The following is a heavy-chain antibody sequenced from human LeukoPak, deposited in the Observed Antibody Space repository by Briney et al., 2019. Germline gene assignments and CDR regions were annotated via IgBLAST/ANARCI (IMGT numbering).Heavy chain of an antibody. V-gene: IGHV3-21*01. J-gene: IGHJ4*02. CDR1: GFTFSSDS. CDR2: ISSSSSYI. Sequence: PGGSLRFSCAASGFTFSSDSMNCVRQAPGKGLEWVSSISSSSSYIYYADSVKGRFTISRDNAKNSLYLQMNSLRAEDTAVYYCARVGATVLLGVHYWGQGTLVTASS. CDR3: ARVGATVLLGVHY. D-gene: IGHD1-26*01.